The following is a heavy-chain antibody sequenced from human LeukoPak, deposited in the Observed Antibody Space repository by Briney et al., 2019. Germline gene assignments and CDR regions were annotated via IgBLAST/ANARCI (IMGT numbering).Heavy chain of an antibody. J-gene: IGHJ4*02. V-gene: IGHV3-23*01. CDR1: GFTFSTYA. Sequence: GGSLRLSCAASGFTFSTYAMSWVRQAPGKGLEWVTAFSGSGGSTYYANSVQGRFTISRDNSKNTLYLQMNSLRAEDTAVYYCARSGLSRFGFWGQGTLVTVSS. D-gene: IGHD2/OR15-2a*01. CDR3: ARSGLSRFGF. CDR2: FSGSGGST.